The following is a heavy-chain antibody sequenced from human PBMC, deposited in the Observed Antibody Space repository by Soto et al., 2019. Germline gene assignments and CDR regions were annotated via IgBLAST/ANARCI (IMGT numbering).Heavy chain of an antibody. V-gene: IGHV1-8*01. D-gene: IGHD2-2*01. J-gene: IGHJ5*02. Sequence: ASVKVSCTASGYTFTSSDINWARQATGQRLVRMGWMNPNRSNTGYAQKFQGRVTMPRNTSISSAYTELSSLRSEGTAVYYCARKSAWGPRRSTSCYNSFDPWGWGTLFTVSS. CDR3: ARKSAWGPRRSTSCYNSFDP. CDR2: MNPNRSNT. CDR1: GYTFTSSD.